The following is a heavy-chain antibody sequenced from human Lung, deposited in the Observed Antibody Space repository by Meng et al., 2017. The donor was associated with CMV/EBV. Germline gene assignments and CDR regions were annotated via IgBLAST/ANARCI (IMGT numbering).Heavy chain of an antibody. CDR3: ARNNCSSTSCYSLYYYGMDV. J-gene: IGHJ6*02. D-gene: IGHD2-2*01. CDR2: IYSGGST. CDR1: GFIVSSNY. V-gene: IGHV3-53*01. Sequence: ESXKISXAASGFIVSSNYMSWVRQAPGKGLEWVSVIYSGGSTYYADSVKGRFTISRDNSKNTLYLQMNSLRAEDTAVYYCARNNCSSTSCYSLYYYGMDVWGQGTXVTVSS.